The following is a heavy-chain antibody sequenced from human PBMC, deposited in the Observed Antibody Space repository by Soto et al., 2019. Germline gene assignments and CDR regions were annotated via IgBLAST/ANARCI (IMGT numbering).Heavy chain of an antibody. CDR1: GGSINSYY. Sequence: SETLSLTCTVSGGSINSYYWSWIRQPPGKGLEWIGYIYYSGNTNYNPSLKSRVTISIDTSKNQFSLKLSSVTAADTAVYYCAAYYDILPGYKSLDYRGQAILVTVS. CDR3: AAYYDILPGYKSLDY. J-gene: IGHJ4*02. D-gene: IGHD3-9*01. V-gene: IGHV4-59*01. CDR2: IYYSGNT.